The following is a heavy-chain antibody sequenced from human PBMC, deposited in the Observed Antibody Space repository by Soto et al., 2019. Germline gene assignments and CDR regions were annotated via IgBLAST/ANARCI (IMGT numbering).Heavy chain of an antibody. CDR1: GYSITAGGYY. CDR3: ARMYSSGSGWFHP. D-gene: IGHD6-19*01. Sequence: PSETLSLTCFVSGYSITAGGYYWSWIRHHPGEGLEWIGSFYSSGSIIYNPSLRSRVSISGDTSSNQFSMSLTSVTAADTARYYCARMYSSGSGWFHPWGQGTLVTV. V-gene: IGHV4-31*03. J-gene: IGHJ5*02. CDR2: FYSSGSI.